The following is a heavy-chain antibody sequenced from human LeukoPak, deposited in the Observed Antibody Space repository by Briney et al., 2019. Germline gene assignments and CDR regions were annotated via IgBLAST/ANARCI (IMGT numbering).Heavy chain of an antibody. CDR2: IYTSGST. Sequence: PSETLSLTCTVSGGSISRYYWSWIRQPAGKGLEWIGRIYTSGSTNYNPSLKSRVTMSVDTSKNQFSLKLSSVTAADTAVYYCAGELMVRGVYYYYYYMDVWGKGTTVTISS. CDR1: GGSISRYY. J-gene: IGHJ6*03. V-gene: IGHV4-4*07. CDR3: AGELMVRGVYYYYYYMDV. D-gene: IGHD3-10*01.